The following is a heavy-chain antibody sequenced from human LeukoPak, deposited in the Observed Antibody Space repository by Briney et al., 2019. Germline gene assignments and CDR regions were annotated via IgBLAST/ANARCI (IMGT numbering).Heavy chain of an antibody. D-gene: IGHD1-26*01. V-gene: IGHV3-33*01. CDR2: IWYDGSNK. CDR3: ARAGWSGIYPAYFDY. J-gene: IGHJ4*02. CDR1: GFTFSSYG. Sequence: GGSLRLSCAASGFTFSSYGMHWVRQAPGKGLEWVAVIWYDGSNKYYADSVKGRFTISRDNSKNTLYLQMNSLRAEDTAVYYCARAGWSGIYPAYFDYWGQGTLVTVSS.